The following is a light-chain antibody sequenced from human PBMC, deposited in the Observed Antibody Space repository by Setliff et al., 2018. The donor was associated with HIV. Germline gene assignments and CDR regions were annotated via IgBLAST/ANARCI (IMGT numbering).Light chain of an antibody. Sequence: SYELTQPPSVSVAPGKTARITCGGNNIGSKSVHWYQQKPGQAPVLVVYDDSHRPSGIPERFSGSKSGNTATLTISRVEAGDEADYYCQVWDSSSDHHVFGTGTKATVL. CDR2: DDS. J-gene: IGLJ1*01. V-gene: IGLV3-21*03. CDR1: NIGSKS. CDR3: QVWDSSSDHHV.